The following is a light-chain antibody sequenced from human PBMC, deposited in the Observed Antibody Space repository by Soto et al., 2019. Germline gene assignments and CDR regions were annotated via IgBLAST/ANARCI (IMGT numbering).Light chain of an antibody. CDR2: DAS. CDR1: QSVSRY. J-gene: IGKJ5*01. Sequence: EIVLTQSPATLSLSPGERATLSCRASQSVSRYLAWYQQKPGQAPRLLIYDASNRATGIPARFSGSGSGTDFTLTISSLEPEDFAVYSCQQRSNWPAITFGQGTRLEMK. V-gene: IGKV3-11*01. CDR3: QQRSNWPAIT.